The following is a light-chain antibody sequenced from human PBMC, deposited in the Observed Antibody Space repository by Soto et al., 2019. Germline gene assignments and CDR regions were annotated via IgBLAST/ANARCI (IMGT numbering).Light chain of an antibody. J-gene: IGKJ1*01. CDR2: AAS. V-gene: IGKV1-27*01. CDR3: HKYNSAPPWT. CDR1: QGISNY. Sequence: DIQMTQSPSSLSASVGDRVTITCRASQGISNYLPWYQQKPVKVPKLLIYAASTLQSGVPSRFSGSGPGTDFTLTISSMQPEDVATYYCHKYNSAPPWTFGQGTKVEI.